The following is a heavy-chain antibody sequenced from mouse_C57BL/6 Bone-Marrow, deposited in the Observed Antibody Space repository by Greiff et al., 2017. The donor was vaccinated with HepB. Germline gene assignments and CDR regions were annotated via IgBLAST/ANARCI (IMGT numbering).Heavy chain of an antibody. CDR3: ARDYGRE. J-gene: IGHJ2*01. V-gene: IGHV1-85*01. CDR1: GYTFTSYA. D-gene: IGHD1-1*01. Sequence: QVHVKQSGPELVKPGASVKLSCKASGYTFTSYAINWVKQRPGQGLEWIGWIYPRDGSTKYNEKFKGKATLTVDTSSSTAYMELHSLTSEDAAVYFCARDYGREWGQGTTLTVSA. CDR2: IYPRDGST.